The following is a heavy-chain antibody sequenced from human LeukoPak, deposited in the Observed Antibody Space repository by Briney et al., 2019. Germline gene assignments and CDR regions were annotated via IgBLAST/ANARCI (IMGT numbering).Heavy chain of an antibody. D-gene: IGHD3-22*01. CDR3: AKRGYSSGYSYYFDY. V-gene: IGHV3-23*01. J-gene: IGHJ4*02. CDR1: GFTFSSYA. CDR2: ISGSGGST. Sequence: PGGSLRLSCAASGFTFSSYAMSWVRQAPGKGLEWVSAISGSGGSTYYADSVKGRFTISRDNSKNTLYLQMNSLRVEDTAVYYCAKRGYSSGYSYYFDYWGQGTLVTVSS.